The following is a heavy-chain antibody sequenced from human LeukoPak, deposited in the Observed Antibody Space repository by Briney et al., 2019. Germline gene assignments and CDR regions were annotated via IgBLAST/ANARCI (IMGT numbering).Heavy chain of an antibody. D-gene: IGHD3-22*01. CDR2: IYYSGST. Sequence: SETLSLTCAVSGGSIRNSSFYWGWIRQPPGKGLEWIGSIYYSGSTYYNPSLKSRVTISVDTSKNQFSLKLSSVTAADTAVYYCARHGHYYDSWGQGTLVTVSS. CDR1: GGSIRNSSFY. V-gene: IGHV4-39*01. J-gene: IGHJ1*01. CDR3: ARHGHYYDS.